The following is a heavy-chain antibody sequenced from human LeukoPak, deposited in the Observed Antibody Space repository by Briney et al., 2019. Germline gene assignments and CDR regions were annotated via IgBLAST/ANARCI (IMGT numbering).Heavy chain of an antibody. CDR1: GFTFSSYA. J-gene: IGHJ4*02. D-gene: IGHD5-18*01. V-gene: IGHV3-23*01. Sequence: PGGSLRLSCAASGFTFSSYAMSWVRQAPGKGLEWVSAISGSGGSTYYADSVKGRFTISRDNSKNTLYLQMNSLRAEDTAVYYCARGGPGSGYSYGLDYWGQGTLVTVSS. CDR2: ISGSGGST. CDR3: ARGGPGSGYSYGLDY.